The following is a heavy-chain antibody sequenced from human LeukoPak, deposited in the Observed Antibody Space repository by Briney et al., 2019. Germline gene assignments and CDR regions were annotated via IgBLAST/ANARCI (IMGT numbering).Heavy chain of an antibody. CDR1: AFTFSSYG. J-gene: IGHJ4*02. CDR3: AKALGSYYFDY. Sequence: GGSLRLSCAASAFTFSSYGMTWVRQAPGKGLEWVSSISGSGGTTYYADSVKGRFTISRGNSKNTLYLQMNSLRAEDTAVYYCAKALGSYYFDYWGQGTLVTVSS. V-gene: IGHV3-23*01. CDR2: ISGSGGTT. D-gene: IGHD3-10*01.